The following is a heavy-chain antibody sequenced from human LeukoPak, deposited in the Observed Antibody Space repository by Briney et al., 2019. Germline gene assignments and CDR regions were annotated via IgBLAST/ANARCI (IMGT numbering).Heavy chain of an antibody. CDR1: GFTFSRFG. Sequence: GGSLRLSCEASGFTFSRFGMHWVRQAPGKGLEWVAVIWYDGSNQDYADSVKGRLTISRDNSKNTLNLQMASLRVEDTAVYYCAKRSGTNYYFDYWGQGTLVTVSS. CDR2: IWYDGSNQ. J-gene: IGHJ4*02. D-gene: IGHD2-2*01. CDR3: AKRSGTNYYFDY. V-gene: IGHV3-33*06.